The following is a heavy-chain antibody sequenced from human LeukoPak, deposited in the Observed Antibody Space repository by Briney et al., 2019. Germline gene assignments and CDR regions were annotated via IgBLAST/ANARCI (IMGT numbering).Heavy chain of an antibody. J-gene: IGHJ4*02. D-gene: IGHD4-23*01. CDR2: IKKDGSEK. CDR3: SRGDYGGNAYYFDY. Sequence: GSLRLSCAASGFTFSRYWMSWVRQAPGKGPEWVANIKKDGSEKYYVDSVKGRFTISRDNSKNSLYLQINSLRAEDTAVYYCSRGDYGGNAYYFDYWGQGTLVIVSS. CDR1: GFTFSRYW. V-gene: IGHV3-7*04.